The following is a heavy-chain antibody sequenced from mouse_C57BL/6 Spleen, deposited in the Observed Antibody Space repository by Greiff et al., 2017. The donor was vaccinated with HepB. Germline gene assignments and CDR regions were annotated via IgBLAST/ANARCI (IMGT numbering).Heavy chain of an antibody. D-gene: IGHD2-4*01. J-gene: IGHJ3*01. CDR3: ARHDYTGWFAY. Sequence: VQLQQSGPGLVKPSQSLSLTCSVTGYSITSGYYWNWIRQFPGNKLEWMGYISYDGSNNYNPSLKNRISITRDTSKNQFFLKLNSVTTEDPATYYCARHDYTGWFAYWGQGTLVTVSA. CDR1: GYSITSGYY. V-gene: IGHV3-6*01. CDR2: ISYDGSN.